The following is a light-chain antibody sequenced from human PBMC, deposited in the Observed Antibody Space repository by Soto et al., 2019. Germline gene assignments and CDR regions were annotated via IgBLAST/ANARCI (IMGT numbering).Light chain of an antibody. V-gene: IGLV2-8*01. Sequence: QSALTQPPSASGSPGQSVTISCTGTSSDVGGYNYVSWYQQHPGKAPKLMIYEVSKRPSGVPDRFSGSKSGNTASLTVSGLQAEDEAVYYCSSYAGSNKAVFGGGTKLTVL. CDR1: SSDVGGYNY. J-gene: IGLJ2*01. CDR3: SSYAGSNKAV. CDR2: EVS.